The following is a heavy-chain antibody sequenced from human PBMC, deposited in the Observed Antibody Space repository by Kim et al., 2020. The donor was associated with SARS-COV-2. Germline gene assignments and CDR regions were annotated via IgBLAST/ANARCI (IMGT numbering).Heavy chain of an antibody. D-gene: IGHD1-1*01. V-gene: IGHV6-1*01. Sequence: AESVKSRITSTPDTSKNQLSLQLNAVTPEDTAVYYCARIAPTGNWYFDLWGRGTLVTVSS. CDR3: ARIAPTGNWYFDL. J-gene: IGHJ2*01.